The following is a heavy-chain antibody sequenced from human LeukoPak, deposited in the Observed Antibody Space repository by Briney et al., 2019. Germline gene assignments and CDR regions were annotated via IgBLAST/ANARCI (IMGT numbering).Heavy chain of an antibody. J-gene: IGHJ4*02. CDR2: INHSGST. Sequence: SETLSLTCAVYGGSFRGYYWSWLRQPPGKGLEWIGEINHSGSTNYNPSLKSRVTISVDTSKDQFSLKLSSVTAADTAVYYCARKASSRIFDYWGQGTLVTVSS. CDR3: ARKASSRIFDY. V-gene: IGHV4-34*01. D-gene: IGHD6-13*01. CDR1: GGSFRGYY.